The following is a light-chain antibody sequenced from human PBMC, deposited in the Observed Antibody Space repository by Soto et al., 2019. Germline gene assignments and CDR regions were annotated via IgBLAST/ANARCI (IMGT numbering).Light chain of an antibody. CDR1: STDVGRYNY. Sequence: HSVLNQPASVFGAPGQSIPISCPGTSTDVGRYNYVSWYQQHPGKAPKLMVYDVSNRPSWVSNRFSGSKSGITASLTISGLQAEDEADYYCRSYTSVSTHVFGTGSKVTVL. J-gene: IGLJ1*01. CDR2: DVS. V-gene: IGLV2-14*01. CDR3: RSYTSVSTHV.